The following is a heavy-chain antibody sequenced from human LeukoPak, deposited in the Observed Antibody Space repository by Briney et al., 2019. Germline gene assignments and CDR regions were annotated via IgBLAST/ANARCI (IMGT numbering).Heavy chain of an antibody. D-gene: IGHD6-19*01. Sequence: ASVKVSCKVSGYTLTDLSMHWVRQDPGKGLEWMGGFDPEDGETIYAQKFQGRVTMTEDTSTDTAYMELSSLRSEDTAVYYCATGRSSGWYVAWYFDLWGRGTLVTLSS. CDR3: ATGRSSGWYVAWYFDL. CDR2: FDPEDGET. J-gene: IGHJ2*01. V-gene: IGHV1-24*01. CDR1: GYTLTDLS.